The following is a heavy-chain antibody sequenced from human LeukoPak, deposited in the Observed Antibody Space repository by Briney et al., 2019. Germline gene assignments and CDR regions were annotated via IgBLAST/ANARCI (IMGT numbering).Heavy chain of an antibody. CDR3: ARAPGYRSGWYKY. CDR1: GGSFSGYY. Sequence: KTSETLSLTCAVYGGSFSGYYWSWIRQPPGKGLEWIGEINHSGSTNYNPSLKSRVTISVDTSKNQFSLKLSSVTAADTAVYYCARAPGYRSGWYKYWGQGTLVTVSS. CDR2: INHSGST. D-gene: IGHD6-19*01. J-gene: IGHJ4*02. V-gene: IGHV4-34*01.